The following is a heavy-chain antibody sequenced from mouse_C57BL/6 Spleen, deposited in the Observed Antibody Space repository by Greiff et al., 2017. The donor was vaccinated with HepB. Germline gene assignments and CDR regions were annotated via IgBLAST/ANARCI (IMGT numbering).Heavy chain of an antibody. CDR2: IWSGGST. V-gene: IGHV2-2*01. D-gene: IGHD3-3*01. CDR1: GFSLTSYG. CDR3: ARNWAGTGYFDV. J-gene: IGHJ1*03. Sequence: QVQLQQSGPGLVQPSQRLSITCPVSGFSLTSYGVHWVRQSPGKGLEWLGVIWSGGSTEYNAAFISRLSISKDNSKSQVFFKMYSLQADDTAIYYCARNWAGTGYFDVWGTGTTVTVSS.